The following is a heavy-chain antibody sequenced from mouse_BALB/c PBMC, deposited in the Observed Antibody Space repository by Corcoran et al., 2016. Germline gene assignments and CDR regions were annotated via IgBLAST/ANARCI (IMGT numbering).Heavy chain of an antibody. CDR2: IDPANGNT. D-gene: IGHD2-14*01. CDR3: AKYRAWFAY. J-gene: IGHJ3*01. CDR1: GFNIKDTY. V-gene: IGHV14-3*02. Sequence: EVQLQQSGAELVKPGPSVKLPCTASGFNIKDTYMHWVKQRPEQGLEWIGRIDPANGNTKYDPKFQGKATITADTSSNTAYLQLSSLTSEDTTVYYCAKYRAWFAYWGQGTLVTVSA.